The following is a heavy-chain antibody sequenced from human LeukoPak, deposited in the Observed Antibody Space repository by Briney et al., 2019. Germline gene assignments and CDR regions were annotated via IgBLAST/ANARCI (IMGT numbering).Heavy chain of an antibody. CDR1: GFAFSSHA. D-gene: IGHD4-11*01. Sequence: GGSLRLSCAASGFAFSSHAMSWVRQAPGKGLEWVSAISGRSDNIYYADSVKGRFTISRDNSRNILYLQMNSLRAEDTAVYSCAKSRSNFETDVFDIWGQGTLVTVSS. J-gene: IGHJ3*02. CDR3: AKSRSNFETDVFDI. CDR2: ISGRSDNI. V-gene: IGHV3-23*01.